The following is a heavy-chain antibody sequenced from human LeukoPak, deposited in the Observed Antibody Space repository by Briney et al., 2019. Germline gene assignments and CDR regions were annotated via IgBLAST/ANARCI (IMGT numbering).Heavy chain of an antibody. CDR3: AKDISAGEINIYSSGWLFEY. Sequence: GGSLRLSCAASGFTFSSYWMHWVRQAPGKGLEWVSLISWDGDSTYYADSVKGRFTISRDNSKNSLYLQMNSLRAEDTALYYCAKDISAGEINIYSSGWLFEYWGQGTLVTVSS. D-gene: IGHD6-19*01. V-gene: IGHV3-43D*03. CDR1: GFTFSSYW. J-gene: IGHJ4*02. CDR2: ISWDGDST.